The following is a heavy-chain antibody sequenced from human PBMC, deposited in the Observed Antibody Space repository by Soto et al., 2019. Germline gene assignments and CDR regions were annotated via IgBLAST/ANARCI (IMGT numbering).Heavy chain of an antibody. CDR3: ASGKDYADGGY. Sequence: EVQLVESGGGLVQPGGSLRLSCAASGFTFSSYSMNWVRQAPGKGLEWVSYISSSSSTIYYADSVKGRFTISRDNAKNSRYLQMNSLRDEDTAVYYCASGKDYADGGYWGQGTLVTVSS. J-gene: IGHJ4*02. CDR2: ISSSSSTI. V-gene: IGHV3-48*02. D-gene: IGHD4-17*01. CDR1: GFTFSSYS.